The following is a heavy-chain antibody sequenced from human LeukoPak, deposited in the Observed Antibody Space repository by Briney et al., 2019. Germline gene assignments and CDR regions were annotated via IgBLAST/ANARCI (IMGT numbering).Heavy chain of an antibody. J-gene: IGHJ4*02. CDR1: GFTFSSYA. D-gene: IGHD5-24*01. CDR3: AKDRRGWLQLLFDY. V-gene: IGHV3-23*01. CDR2: ISGSGGST. Sequence: GGSLRLSCAASGFTFSSYAMSWVRQAPGRGLEWVSAISGSGGSTYYADSVKGRFTISRDNSKNTLYLQMNSLRAEDTAVYYCAKDRRGWLQLLFDYWGQGTLVTVSS.